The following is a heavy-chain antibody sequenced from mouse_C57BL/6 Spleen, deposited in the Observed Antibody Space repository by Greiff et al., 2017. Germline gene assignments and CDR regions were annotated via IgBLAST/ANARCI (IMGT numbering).Heavy chain of an antibody. Sequence: EVQRVESGGGLVKPGGSLKLSCAASGFTFSDYGMHWVRQAPEKGLEWVAYISSGSSTIYYADTVKGRFTIARDNAKNTLFLQMTSLRSEDTAMYYCAREGYYVSSYGYWGQGTTLTVSS. J-gene: IGHJ2*01. CDR3: AREGYYVSSYGY. V-gene: IGHV5-17*01. CDR2: ISSGSSTI. D-gene: IGHD1-1*01. CDR1: GFTFSDYG.